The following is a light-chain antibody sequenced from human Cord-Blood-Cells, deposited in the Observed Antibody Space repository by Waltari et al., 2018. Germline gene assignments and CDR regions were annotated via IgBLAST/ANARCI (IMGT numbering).Light chain of an antibody. CDR1: QSISSW. CDR2: KAS. CDR3: QQYNSYTWT. J-gene: IGKJ1*01. Sequence: DIQMTQSPSTLSASVGDRVPITCRASQSISSWLVWYQQKPGKAPKLLIYKASSLESGVPSRFSGSGSGTEFTLTISSLQPDDFASYYCQQYNSYTWTFGQGTKVEIK. V-gene: IGKV1-5*03.